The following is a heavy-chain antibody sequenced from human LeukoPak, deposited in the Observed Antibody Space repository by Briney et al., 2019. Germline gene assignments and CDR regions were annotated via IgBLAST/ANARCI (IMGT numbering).Heavy chain of an antibody. D-gene: IGHD3-10*01. CDR1: GFTFSSYS. CDR2: ISGSSSYI. J-gene: IGHJ5*02. CDR3: ARDPRLGSGSYYDGPNWFDP. V-gene: IGHV3-21*01. Sequence: PGGSLRLSCAASGFTFSSYSMNWVRQAPGKGLEWVSSISGSSSYIYYADSVKGRFTISRDNAKNSLYLQMNSLRAEDTAVYYCARDPRLGSGSYYDGPNWFDPWGQGTLVTVSS.